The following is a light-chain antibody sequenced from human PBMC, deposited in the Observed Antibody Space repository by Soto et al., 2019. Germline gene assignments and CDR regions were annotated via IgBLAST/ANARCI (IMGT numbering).Light chain of an antibody. CDR2: GAS. CDR1: QSVSSD. Sequence: IVMTQSPATLSVSPGERASLSCRASQSVSSDLARYQQKPGQAPRLLIYGASSRATGIPDRFSGSGSGTDFTLTISRLEPEDFAVYYCQQYSSSRTFGQGTKVDIK. V-gene: IGKV3-20*01. CDR3: QQYSSSRT. J-gene: IGKJ1*01.